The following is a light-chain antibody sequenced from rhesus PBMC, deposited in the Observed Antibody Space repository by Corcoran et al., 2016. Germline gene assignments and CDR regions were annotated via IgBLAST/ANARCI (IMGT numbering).Light chain of an antibody. J-gene: IGKJ4*01. CDR3: QQGNSNPLT. CDR2: YAN. V-gene: IGKV1-32*02. Sequence: DIQMSQSPSSLSASVGDRVTITCRASQGISSYLNWYQQKRGKAPKLLIFYANTLASWVPPRFSGCGSGTDFTLNISSLQPEDFATYYCQQGNSNPLTFGGGTKVELK. CDR1: QGISSY.